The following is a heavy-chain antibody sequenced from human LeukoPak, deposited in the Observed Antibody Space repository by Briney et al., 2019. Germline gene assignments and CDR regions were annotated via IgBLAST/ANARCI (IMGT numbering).Heavy chain of an antibody. V-gene: IGHV3-7*01. CDR3: ARASSGYYNYFDY. J-gene: IGHJ4*02. Sequence: GGSLRLSCAASGFTFSSYWMSWARQAPGKGLEWVANIKQDGSEKYYVDSVKGRFTVSRDNSKNSLFLQMNSLRAEDTAVYYCARASSGYYNYFDYWGQGTLVAVSS. CDR1: GFTFSSYW. CDR2: IKQDGSEK. D-gene: IGHD3-22*01.